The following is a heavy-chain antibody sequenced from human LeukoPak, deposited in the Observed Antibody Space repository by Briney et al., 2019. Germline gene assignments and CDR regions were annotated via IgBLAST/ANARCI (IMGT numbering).Heavy chain of an antibody. D-gene: IGHD3-22*01. J-gene: IGHJ1*01. CDR2: ISSTSSTI. Sequence: PGGSLRLSCTASGFTFSDYTMNWVRQAPGKGLAWVSSISSTSSTIYYADSVKGRFTISRDNSKNTLYLEMSSLRPEDTALYYCARDMGTGGYYMEYFQHWGQGTLVTVSS. CDR3: ARDMGTGGYYMEYFQH. V-gene: IGHV3-48*01. CDR1: GFTFSDYT.